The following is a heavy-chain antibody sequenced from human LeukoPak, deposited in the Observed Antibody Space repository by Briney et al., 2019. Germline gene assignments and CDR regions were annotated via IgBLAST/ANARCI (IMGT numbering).Heavy chain of an antibody. V-gene: IGHV4-39*01. J-gene: IGHJ6*02. D-gene: IGHD3-10*01. CDR1: GGSISTRNFY. CDR3: ARSQEVLLHFAEHHYGMDV. Sequence: SETLSLTCTVSGGSISTRNFYWVWIRQPPGKGLEWIGSIYYSGTPYYNPSLNSRVTISVDTSRNQFSLKLSSVTAADTAVYYCARSQEVLLHFAEHHYGMDVWGQGTTVIVSS. CDR2: IYYSGTP.